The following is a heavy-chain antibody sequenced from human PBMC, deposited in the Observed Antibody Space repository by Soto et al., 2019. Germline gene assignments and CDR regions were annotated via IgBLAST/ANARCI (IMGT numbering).Heavy chain of an antibody. J-gene: IGHJ6*02. CDR2: ISYDEYNK. Sequence: VQLVESGGGVVQPGRSLRLSCAASGFIFSSYGMHWVRQAPGKGLEWVTFISYDEYNKYYADSVKGRFTVSRDNSNDTLYLQMNSLTTDDTAIYYCAKKLEGGRGIDVWGQGTSFTVSS. CDR1: GFIFSSYG. D-gene: IGHD3-3*01. CDR3: AKKLEGGRGIDV. V-gene: IGHV3-30*18.